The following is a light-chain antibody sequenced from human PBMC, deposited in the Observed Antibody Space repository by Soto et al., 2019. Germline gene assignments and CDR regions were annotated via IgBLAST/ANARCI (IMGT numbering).Light chain of an antibody. V-gene: IGKV3-20*01. CDR1: QSVSSNY. Sequence: VFSQIQSTLSVSPRERAPGCCRTSQSVSSNYLAWYQQKPGQAPRLLIYDASSRAPGIPDRFSGSGSGTDFALTISRLEPEDFAVYYCQQYGTSTGTVAQGTKVDIK. CDR2: DAS. CDR3: QQYGTSTGT. J-gene: IGKJ1*01.